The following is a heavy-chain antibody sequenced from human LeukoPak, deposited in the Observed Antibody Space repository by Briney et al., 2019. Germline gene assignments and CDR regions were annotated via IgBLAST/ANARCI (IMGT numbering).Heavy chain of an antibody. D-gene: IGHD4-11*01. V-gene: IGHV1-69*05. CDR3: ATTPPRQFTVTTSHWFDP. Sequence: ASVKVSCEASGGTFSSYAISWVRQAPGQGLEWMGGIIPIFGTANYAQKFQGRVTITTDESTSTAYMELSSLRSEDTAVYYCATTPPRQFTVTTSHWFDPWGQGTLVTVSS. CDR1: GGTFSSYA. CDR2: IIPIFGTA. J-gene: IGHJ5*02.